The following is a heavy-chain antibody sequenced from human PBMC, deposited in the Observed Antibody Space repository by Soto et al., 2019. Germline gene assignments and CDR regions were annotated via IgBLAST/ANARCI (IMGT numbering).Heavy chain of an antibody. CDR2: IYYSGST. CDR3: ARGQKWELFGRGALYYFDY. D-gene: IGHD1-26*01. CDR1: GGSISSGDYY. J-gene: IGHJ4*02. Sequence: PSETLSLTCTVSGGSISSGDYYWSWIRQPPGKGLEWIGYIYYSGSTYYNPSLKSRVTISVDTSKNQFSLKLSSVTAAGTAVYYCARGQKWELFGRGALYYFDYWGQGTLVTVSS. V-gene: IGHV4-30-4*01.